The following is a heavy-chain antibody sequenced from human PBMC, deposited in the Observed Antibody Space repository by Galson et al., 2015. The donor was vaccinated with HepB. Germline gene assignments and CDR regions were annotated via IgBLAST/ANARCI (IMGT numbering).Heavy chain of an antibody. Sequence: QSGAEVKKPGESLKISCRTSGYSFATKWIGWVRQMPGKGLEWMGLIHPGDSDTRYSPSFQGQVTIAADKSINIAYLQWSSLKASDTATYYCVRQEIGSFDYWGQGTLATVSS. V-gene: IGHV5-51*01. CDR2: IHPGDSDT. D-gene: IGHD1-1*01. J-gene: IGHJ4*02. CDR3: VRQEIGSFDY. CDR1: GYSFATKW.